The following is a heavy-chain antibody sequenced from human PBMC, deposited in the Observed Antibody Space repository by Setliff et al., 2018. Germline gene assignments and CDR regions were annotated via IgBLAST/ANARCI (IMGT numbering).Heavy chain of an antibody. CDR2: IYYSGST. D-gene: IGHD3-22*01. CDR3: AREAGYYDSSGPVGVPYYYYMDV. J-gene: IGHJ6*03. Sequence: SETLSLTCTVSGGSISSGGYYWSWIRQHPGKGLEWIGYIYYSGSTYYNPSLKSRVTVSVDTSKNQFSLKLSSVTAADTAVYYCAREAGYYDSSGPVGVPYYYYMDVWGKGTTVTVSS. V-gene: IGHV4-31*03. CDR1: GGSISSGGYY.